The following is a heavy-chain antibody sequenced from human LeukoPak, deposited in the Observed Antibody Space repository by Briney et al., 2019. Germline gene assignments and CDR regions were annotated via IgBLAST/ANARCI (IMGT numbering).Heavy chain of an antibody. CDR1: GYFISSGYY. J-gene: IGHJ4*02. V-gene: IGHV4-38-2*02. CDR3: ARTSSSGLVGGYYFDY. D-gene: IGHD6-19*01. CDR2: IHHSGST. Sequence: ASETLSLTCTVSGYFISSGYYWGWIRQPPGKGLQWIGSIHHSGSTYYNPSLKSRVTISVDTSKNQFSLKLSSVTAADTAVYYCARTSSSGLVGGYYFDYWGQGTLVTVSS.